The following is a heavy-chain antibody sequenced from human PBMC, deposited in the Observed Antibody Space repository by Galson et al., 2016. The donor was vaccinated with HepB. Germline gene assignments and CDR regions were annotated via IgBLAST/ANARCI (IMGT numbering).Heavy chain of an antibody. CDR1: GYSFTNYW. Sequence: QSGAEVKKPGESLKISCKGSGYSFTNYWIGWVRQMPGKGLEWMGIIYPGDSDTRYSPSFQGQVTISADRSISTAYLQWSSLKASDTAIYCARGPAWGYFDLWGRGALVTVSS. V-gene: IGHV5-51*01. CDR3: ARGPAWGYFDL. CDR2: IYPGDSDT. D-gene: IGHD7-27*01. J-gene: IGHJ2*01.